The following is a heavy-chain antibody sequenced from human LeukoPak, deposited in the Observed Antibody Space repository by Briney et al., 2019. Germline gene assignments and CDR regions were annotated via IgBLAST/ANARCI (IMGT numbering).Heavy chain of an antibody. CDR3: ARGDGYNFFDS. CDR1: GFTVSSNY. Sequence: GGSLRLSCAASGFTVSSNYMSWVRQAPGKGLEWVSVFYADGSTYYADSAKGRFTISRDNSKNTLYLQMNSLGAEDTAVYYCARGDGYNFFDSWGQGTLVTVSS. D-gene: IGHD5-24*01. CDR2: FYADGST. V-gene: IGHV3-66*01. J-gene: IGHJ4*02.